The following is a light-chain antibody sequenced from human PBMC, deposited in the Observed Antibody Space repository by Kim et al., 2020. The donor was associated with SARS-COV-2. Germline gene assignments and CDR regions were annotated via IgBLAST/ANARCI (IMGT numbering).Light chain of an antibody. CDR1: KLGDKY. CDR3: QAWDDRTVI. Sequence: SYELTQPPSVSVSPGQTAIITCSGDKLGDKYACWYQQKSGQSPVLVIYEGSERPSGIPERFSGSKSEATATLTISGAQAMDEADYYCQAWDDRTVIFGGGTQLTVL. CDR2: EGS. V-gene: IGLV3-1*01. J-gene: IGLJ2*01.